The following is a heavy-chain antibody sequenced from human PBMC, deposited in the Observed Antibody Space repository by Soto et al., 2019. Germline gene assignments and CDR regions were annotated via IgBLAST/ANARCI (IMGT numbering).Heavy chain of an antibody. V-gene: IGHV2-70*04. CDR3: ARQYGDFDY. CDR1: GFSLSTSGMR. D-gene: IGHD3-10*01. J-gene: IGHJ4*02. Sequence: SGPTLVNPTQTLTLTCTFSGFSLSTSGMRVSWIRQPPGKALEWLARTDWDDDKFYSTSLKTRLTIPKDTSKNQVVLTMTNMDPVDTATYYCARQYGDFDYWGQGTLVTVSS. CDR2: TDWDDDK.